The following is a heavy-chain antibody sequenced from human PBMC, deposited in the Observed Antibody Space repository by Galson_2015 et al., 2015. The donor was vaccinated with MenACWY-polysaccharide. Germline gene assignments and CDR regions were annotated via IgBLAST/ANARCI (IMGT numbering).Heavy chain of an antibody. CDR1: GFAFSGYS. CDR2: ISASSSAI. Sequence: SLRLSCAASGFAFSGYSLNWVRQTPGKGLEWVSYISASSSAIYYADSVKGRFTISRDNAKKSLYLQMNRLRDEDTAVYYCALYNWNDKGGALDIWGRGTMVTVSS. CDR3: ALYNWNDKGGALDI. J-gene: IGHJ3*02. D-gene: IGHD1-1*01. V-gene: IGHV3-48*02.